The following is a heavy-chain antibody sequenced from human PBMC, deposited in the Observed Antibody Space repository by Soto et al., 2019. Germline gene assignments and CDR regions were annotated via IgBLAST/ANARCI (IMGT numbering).Heavy chain of an antibody. Sequence: ASVKVSCKTSGYTFSNYGITWVRHAPGQPLEWLGWFSPNRDGPNYAQMFQAIVSMTTDTSTTTANMEMRRLRSDDTAVYYCARVVPGAEAWFGPWGKGTLVTVSS. CDR3: ARVVPGAEAWFGP. J-gene: IGHJ5*02. CDR1: GYTFSNYG. D-gene: IGHD2-2*01. V-gene: IGHV1-18*01. CDR2: FSPNRDGP.